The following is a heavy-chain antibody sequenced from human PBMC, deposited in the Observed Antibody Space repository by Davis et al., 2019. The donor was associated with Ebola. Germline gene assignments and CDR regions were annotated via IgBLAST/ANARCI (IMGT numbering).Heavy chain of an antibody. CDR2: IDTDGSTT. D-gene: IGHD1-14*01. J-gene: IGHJ4*02. Sequence: GESLKISCVASEFTFRSYWFHLVRQAPGKGLEWVSRIDTDGSTTNYADSVRGRFTISRDNAKNTLFLQMSSLRADDTAVYYCARDVAGRAGYWGQGTLVTVSS. CDR1: EFTFRSYW. CDR3: ARDVAGRAGY. V-gene: IGHV3-74*01.